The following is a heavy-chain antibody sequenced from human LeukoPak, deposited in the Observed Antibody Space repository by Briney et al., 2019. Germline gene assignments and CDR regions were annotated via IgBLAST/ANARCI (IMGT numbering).Heavy chain of an antibody. D-gene: IGHD3-9*01. V-gene: IGHV3-30*02. CDR3: ARDRNDILTGYSTFDY. CDR2: IRYVGSNK. Sequence: GGSLRLSCAASGFTFSSYGMHWVRQAPGEGREWVAFIRYVGSNKYYADSVKGRFTISRDNSTNTLYLQMNSLRAEDTAVYYCARDRNDILTGYSTFDYWGQGTLVTVSS. CDR1: GFTFSSYG. J-gene: IGHJ4*02.